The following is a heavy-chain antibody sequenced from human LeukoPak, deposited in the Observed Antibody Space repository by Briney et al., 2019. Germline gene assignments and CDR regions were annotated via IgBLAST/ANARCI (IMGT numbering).Heavy chain of an antibody. CDR2: ISWNSGSI. V-gene: IGHV3-9*01. CDR1: GFTFDDYA. J-gene: IGHJ4*02. D-gene: IGHD3-22*01. Sequence: PGRSLRLSCAASGFTFDDYAMHSVRQAPRKGLEWVSGISWNSGSIGYADSVKGRFTISRDNAKNSLYLQMNSLRAEGTALYYCTKAIHYYYDSSGPDYWGQGTLVTVSS. CDR3: TKAIHYYYDSSGPDY.